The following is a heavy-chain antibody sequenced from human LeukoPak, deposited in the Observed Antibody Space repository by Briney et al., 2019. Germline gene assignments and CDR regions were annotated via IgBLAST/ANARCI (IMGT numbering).Heavy chain of an antibody. V-gene: IGHV1-69*13. Sequence: GASVTVSCTASGGTFSSYAISWVRQAPGQGLEWMGEIIPIFGTANFAQRFQDRVTITADESTSTAYMEVNSLKSEDTAVYYCAIDSGSYPNWFDPWGQGTLVTVSS. CDR2: IIPIFGTA. D-gene: IGHD1-26*01. CDR3: AIDSGSYPNWFDP. J-gene: IGHJ5*02. CDR1: GGTFSSYA.